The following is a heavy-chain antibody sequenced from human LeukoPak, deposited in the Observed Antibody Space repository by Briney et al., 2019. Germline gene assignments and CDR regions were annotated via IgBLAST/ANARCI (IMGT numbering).Heavy chain of an antibody. CDR3: ASSDTVTDANWFDP. Sequence: KSSETLSLTCTVSGGSISSYYWSWIRQPPGKGLEWIGYIYYSGSTNHNPSLKSRVTISVDTSKNQFSLKLSSVTAADTAVYYCASSDTVTDANWFDPWGQGTLVTVSS. V-gene: IGHV4-59*01. CDR1: GGSISSYY. CDR2: IYYSGST. J-gene: IGHJ5*02. D-gene: IGHD4-11*01.